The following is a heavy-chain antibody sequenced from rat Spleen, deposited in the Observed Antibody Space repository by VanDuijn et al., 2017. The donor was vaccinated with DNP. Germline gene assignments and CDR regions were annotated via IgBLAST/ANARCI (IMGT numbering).Heavy chain of an antibody. Sequence: EVQLVESGGDLVQPGRSLKLSCVASGFTFNKYWMNWIRQVPGKGLEWVAAITSSGGSTYYPESVKGRFTISRDNAQNTLYLQMNSLRSEETATYYRARGSGTYYWYFDFWGPGTMVTVSS. J-gene: IGHJ1*01. CDR1: GFTFNKYW. CDR3: ARGSGTYYWYFDF. CDR2: ITSSGGST. D-gene: IGHD5-1*01. V-gene: IGHV5-31*01.